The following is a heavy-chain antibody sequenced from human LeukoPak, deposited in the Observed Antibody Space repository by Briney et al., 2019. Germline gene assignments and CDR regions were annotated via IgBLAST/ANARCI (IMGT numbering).Heavy chain of an antibody. CDR2: LSRGGETT. D-gene: IGHD2-8*01. J-gene: IGHJ4*02. V-gene: IGHV3-23*01. CDR1: GFPFNMFA. Sequence: GGSLRPPCTGSGFPFNMFAMNWVRQAPGQGLEWVSGLSRGGETTNYADSVKGRFTVSRDTSKNMVFLQMNDLRPEDTAVYYCAKEQRIRHCSEGVCMEGYYFDYWGQGSLVTVSS. CDR3: AKEQRIRHCSEGVCMEGYYFDY.